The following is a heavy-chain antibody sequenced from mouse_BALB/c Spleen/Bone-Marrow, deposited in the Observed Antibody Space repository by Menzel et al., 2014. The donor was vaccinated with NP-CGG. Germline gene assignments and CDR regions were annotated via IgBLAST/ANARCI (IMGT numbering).Heavy chain of an antibody. V-gene: IGHV1S135*01. CDR3: ARDGYDRVYAMDY. CDR1: GYSFTGFT. D-gene: IGHD2-2*01. Sequence: QLVESGPELVKPGASLKISCNASGYSFTGFTMNWVKQSHGKNLEWLGLINPYNGGTSYNQKFKGKATLTVDKSSSTVYMEIINLTSEDSAVYYCARDGYDRVYAMDYWGQGTSVTVTS. J-gene: IGHJ4*01. CDR2: INPYNGGT.